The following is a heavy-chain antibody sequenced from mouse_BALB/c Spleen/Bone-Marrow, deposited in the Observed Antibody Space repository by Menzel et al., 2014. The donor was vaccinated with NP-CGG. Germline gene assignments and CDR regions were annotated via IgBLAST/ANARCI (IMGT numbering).Heavy chain of an antibody. CDR1: GYTFTSYV. CDR2: FNPYNDGP. CDR3: AIHEGYFDY. V-gene: IGHV1-14*01. J-gene: IGHJ2*01. Sequence: LVESGPELVKPGASVKMSCKASGYTFTSYVMHWVKQKPGQGLEWIGYFNPYNDGPKYNGKFKGKATLTSDKSSSTAYMELSRLTSEDSAVYYCAIHEGYFDYWGQGTTLTVSS.